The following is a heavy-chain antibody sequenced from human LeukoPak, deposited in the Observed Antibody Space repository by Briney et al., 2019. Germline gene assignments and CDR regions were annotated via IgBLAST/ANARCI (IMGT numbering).Heavy chain of an antibody. CDR3: ARAKYYDFWSGPFDY. V-gene: IGHV4-30-2*01. CDR2: IYHSGST. J-gene: IGHJ4*02. Sequence: SETLSLTCTVAGGSISSGGYYWSWIRQPPGKGLEWIGYIYHSGSTYYNPSLKSRVTISVDRSKNQFSLKLSSVTAADTAVYYCARAKYYDFWSGPFDYWGQGTLVTVSS. D-gene: IGHD3-3*01. CDR1: GGSISSGGYY.